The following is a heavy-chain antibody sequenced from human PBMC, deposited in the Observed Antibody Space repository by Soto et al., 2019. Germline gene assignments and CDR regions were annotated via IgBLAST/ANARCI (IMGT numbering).Heavy chain of an antibody. D-gene: IGHD2-21*02. V-gene: IGHV1-3*05. CDR3: ARSIVVVTALDY. CDR1: GSTFITNA. J-gene: IGHJ4*02. Sequence: QFQLLHSGAEEKKPGASVKVSGKVPGSTFITNARHWLGQPPGKRPEWMGWINAGNGNTKYSQKFQGRVTITRDTSASTAYMELSSLRSEDTAVYCCARSIVVVTALDYWGQGTLVTVSS. CDR2: INAGNGNT.